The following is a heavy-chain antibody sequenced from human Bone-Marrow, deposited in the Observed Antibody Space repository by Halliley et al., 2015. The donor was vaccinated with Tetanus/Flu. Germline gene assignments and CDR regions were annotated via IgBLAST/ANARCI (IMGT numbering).Heavy chain of an antibody. J-gene: IGHJ3*02. Sequence: WVANINQDGSEYYYADSGKGRFTISRDNAENSLYLQLNSLRVEDTAVYYCARDPSFRAFDIWGQGTTVTVSS. CDR2: INQDGSEY. CDR3: ARDPSFRAFDI. V-gene: IGHV3-7*03.